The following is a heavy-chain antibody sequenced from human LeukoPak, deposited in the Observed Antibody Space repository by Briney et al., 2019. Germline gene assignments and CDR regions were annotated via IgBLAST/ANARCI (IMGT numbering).Heavy chain of an antibody. Sequence: ASVKVSCKASGYTFTSYGISWVRQAPGQGLEWMGWISAYNGNKNYAQKLQGRVTMTTDTSTRTAYMELRSLRSDDTAVYYCASPIMITFGGVIAFDYWGQGTLVTVSS. V-gene: IGHV1-18*01. CDR2: ISAYNGNK. CDR1: GYTFTSYG. D-gene: IGHD3-16*02. CDR3: ASPIMITFGGVIAFDY. J-gene: IGHJ4*02.